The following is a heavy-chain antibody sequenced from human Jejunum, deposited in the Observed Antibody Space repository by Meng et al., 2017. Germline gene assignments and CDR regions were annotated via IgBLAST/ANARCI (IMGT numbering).Heavy chain of an antibody. V-gene: IGHV3-23*01. Sequence: GESLKISCVASRFSFSNHPINWVRQAPGKGLAWVSFITASGAKTFYADSVKDRFTVSRDNSRNEVALQMNSLRFDDTGTYYCAAENDWGQGTLVTVSS. CDR3: AAEND. J-gene: IGHJ1*01. CDR1: RFSFSNHP. CDR2: ITASGAKT.